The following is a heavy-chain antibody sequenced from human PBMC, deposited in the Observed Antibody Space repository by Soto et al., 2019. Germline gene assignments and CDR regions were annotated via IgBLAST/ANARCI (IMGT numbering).Heavy chain of an antibody. CDR3: AKDVSSRRWFDP. V-gene: IGHV4-4*07. CDR1: GASIRSYH. Sequence: TLSLTCAVSGASIRSYHWSWIRQPAGKGLEWIGRMQHTGNTNYNPSLKSRVTMSVDTSKNQISLKMTSVTAADTAVYFCAKDVSSRRWFDPWGQGILVTVSS. J-gene: IGHJ5*02. CDR2: MQHTGNT. D-gene: IGHD3-16*01.